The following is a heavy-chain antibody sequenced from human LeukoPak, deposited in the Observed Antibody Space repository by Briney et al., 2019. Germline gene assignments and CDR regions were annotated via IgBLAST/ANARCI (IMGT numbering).Heavy chain of an antibody. CDR1: GGSFNTYY. D-gene: IGHD1-14*01. Sequence: SETLSLTCSVSGGSFNTYYWSWIRQPPGKGLEWIGFIYYTGSTNYSPSLKCRVTMSVDTSKNQFSLKLTAVTAADTALYYCARGANRFDYWGRGTLVTVSS. J-gene: IGHJ4*02. V-gene: IGHV4-59*12. CDR3: ARGANRFDY. CDR2: IYYTGST.